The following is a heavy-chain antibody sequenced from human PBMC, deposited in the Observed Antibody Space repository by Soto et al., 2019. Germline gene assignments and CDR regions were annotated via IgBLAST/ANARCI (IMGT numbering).Heavy chain of an antibody. J-gene: IGHJ5*02. CDR2: IYYSGST. D-gene: IGHD2-15*01. V-gene: IGHV4-30-4*01. Sequence: PSETLSLTCTVSGGSISSGDYYWSWIRQPPGKGLEWIGYIYYSGSTYYNPSLKSRVTISVDTSKNQFSLKLSSVTAADTAVYYCARDQYCSGGSCYSGPWGQGTLVTVS. CDR3: ARDQYCSGGSCYSGP. CDR1: GGSISSGDYY.